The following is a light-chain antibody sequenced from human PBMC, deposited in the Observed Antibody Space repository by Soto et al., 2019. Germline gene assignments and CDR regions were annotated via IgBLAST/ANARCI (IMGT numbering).Light chain of an antibody. Sequence: DIVMTQSPVSLPVTPGEPASISCRSSQSLLHSNGYNYLDWYLQKPGQSPQLLIYLGSNRASGVTDRFSGSGSGTDFTLKISRVEAEDVGVYYCMQALQTPCTFGQGTKLEIK. CDR1: QSLLHSNGYNY. V-gene: IGKV2-28*01. CDR2: LGS. CDR3: MQALQTPCT. J-gene: IGKJ2*02.